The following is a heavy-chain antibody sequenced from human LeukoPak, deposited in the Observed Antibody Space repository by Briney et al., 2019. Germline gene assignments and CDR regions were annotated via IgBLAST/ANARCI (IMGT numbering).Heavy chain of an antibody. CDR3: ARDRVWRWLQSHYFDY. CDR1: GFTFSSYG. Sequence: GGSLRLSCAASGFTFSSYGMHWVRQAPGKGLEWVAVIWYDGSNKYYADSVKGRFTISRDNSKNTLYLLMNSLRAEDTAVYYCARDRVWRWLQSHYFDYWGQGTLVTVSS. J-gene: IGHJ4*02. V-gene: IGHV3-33*01. CDR2: IWYDGSNK. D-gene: IGHD5-24*01.